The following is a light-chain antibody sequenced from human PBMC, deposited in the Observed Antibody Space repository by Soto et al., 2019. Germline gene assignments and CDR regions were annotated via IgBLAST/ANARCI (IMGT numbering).Light chain of an antibody. Sequence: DMQVTQSPSSPSAAVGDRVTVTWRASQNIDRYVNWYQQTPGTAPKVLINAESSLQSGVPSRFSGSGSGQEFPITLSSLHPEDFATYYCHQSYSNSVTFGPGTKVDIK. V-gene: IGKV1-39*01. J-gene: IGKJ1*01. CDR1: QNIDRY. CDR2: AES. CDR3: HQSYSNSVT.